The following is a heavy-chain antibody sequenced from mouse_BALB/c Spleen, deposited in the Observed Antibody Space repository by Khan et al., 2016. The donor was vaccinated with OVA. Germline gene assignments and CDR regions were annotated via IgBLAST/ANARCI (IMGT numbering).Heavy chain of an antibody. CDR1: GYSITSDYA. D-gene: IGHD1-1*01. J-gene: IGHJ2*02. CDR2: ISYSGNT. CDR3: SPVYGGNFDY. Sequence: EGQRKEAGPGLVKPSQSLSLTCTVTGYSITSDYAWNWIRQFPGNKLEWMGFISYSGNTKYNPSLNSRFSITRDTSKNQFFLQLNSVTTADTATSYCSPVYGGNFDYCGQGTSLTVSS. V-gene: IGHV3-2*02.